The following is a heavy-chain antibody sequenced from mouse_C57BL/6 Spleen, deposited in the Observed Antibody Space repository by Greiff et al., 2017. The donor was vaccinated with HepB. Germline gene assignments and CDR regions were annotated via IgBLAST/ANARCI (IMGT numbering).Heavy chain of an antibody. Sequence: EVQLQQSGPELVKPGASVKMSCKASGYTFTDYNMHWVKQSHGKSLEWIGYINPNNGGTSYNQKFKGKATLTVNKSSSTAYMELRSLTSEDSAVYYWARSVIYYYGSSDDLDYWGQGTTLTVSS. CDR1: GYTFTDYN. CDR3: ARSVIYYYGSSDDLDY. D-gene: IGHD1-1*01. V-gene: IGHV1-22*01. J-gene: IGHJ2*01. CDR2: INPNNGGT.